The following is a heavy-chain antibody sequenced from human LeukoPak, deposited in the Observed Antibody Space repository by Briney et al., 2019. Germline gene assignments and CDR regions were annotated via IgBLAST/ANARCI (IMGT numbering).Heavy chain of an antibody. CDR1: GYIFTNYG. D-gene: IGHD3-10*01. V-gene: IGHV1-18*01. J-gene: IGHJ4*02. CDR3: ARTSASGTYYHVY. CDR2: ISADTGNT. Sequence: ASVTVSCKASGYIFTNYGITWVRQAPGQGLEWMGWISADTGNTNYAQSFQGRVTVTTDTSTSTAYMDLRSLGSDDTAVYYCARTSASGTYYHVYWGQGTLVTVSS.